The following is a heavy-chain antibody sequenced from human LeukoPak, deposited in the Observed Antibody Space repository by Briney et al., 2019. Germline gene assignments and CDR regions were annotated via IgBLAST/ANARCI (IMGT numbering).Heavy chain of an antibody. Sequence: ASVKVSCKASGGTFPNYDISWVRQAPGQGLEWMGRFVPSVDVANYSPKFRGRVTITADKSTTTVFMELSSLRSEDTAVYYCARGHDSSGYYWSGWGQGTLVTVSS. CDR3: ARGHDSSGYYWSG. V-gene: IGHV1-69*04. D-gene: IGHD3-22*01. J-gene: IGHJ4*02. CDR1: GGTFPNYD. CDR2: FVPSVDVA.